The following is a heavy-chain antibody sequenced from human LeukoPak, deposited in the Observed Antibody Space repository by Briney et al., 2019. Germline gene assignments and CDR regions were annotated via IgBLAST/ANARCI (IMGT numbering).Heavy chain of an antibody. Sequence: GGSLRLSCAGSGFTFSSYSMNWVRQAPGKGLEWVAFIRYDGSNKYYADSVKGRFTISRDNSKNTLYLQMNSLRAEDTAVYYCAKDWFYYGSGSYYNALNYYFDYWGQGTLVTVSS. V-gene: IGHV3-30*02. CDR1: GFTFSSYS. J-gene: IGHJ4*02. D-gene: IGHD3-10*01. CDR2: IRYDGSNK. CDR3: AKDWFYYGSGSYYNALNYYFDY.